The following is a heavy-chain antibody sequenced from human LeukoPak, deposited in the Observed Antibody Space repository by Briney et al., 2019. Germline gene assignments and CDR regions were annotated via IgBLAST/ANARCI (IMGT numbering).Heavy chain of an antibody. Sequence: GGSLRLSCAASGFTFSSYSMNWVRQAPGKGREWVSSISSSSSYIYYADSVKGRFTISRDNAKNSLYLQMNSLRAEDTAVYYCAREDTAMVLYYFDYWGQGTLVTVSS. CDR1: GFTFSSYS. V-gene: IGHV3-21*01. D-gene: IGHD5-18*01. CDR2: ISSSSSYI. J-gene: IGHJ4*02. CDR3: AREDTAMVLYYFDY.